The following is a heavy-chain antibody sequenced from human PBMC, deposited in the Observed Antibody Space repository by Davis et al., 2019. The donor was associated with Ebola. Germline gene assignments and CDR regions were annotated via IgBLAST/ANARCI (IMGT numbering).Heavy chain of an antibody. CDR1: GFTFSSYT. CDR3: VKGIGGWSDGMDY. D-gene: IGHD2-15*01. V-gene: IGHV3-23*01. Sequence: GESLKISCAASGFTFSSYTMHWVRQAPGQGLAWVSSISGSGGTTSYADSVKGRFTISRDNSKNTVYLQMNSLSAEDTAVYYCVKGIGGWSDGMDYWGQGTLVTVSS. J-gene: IGHJ4*02. CDR2: ISGSGGTT.